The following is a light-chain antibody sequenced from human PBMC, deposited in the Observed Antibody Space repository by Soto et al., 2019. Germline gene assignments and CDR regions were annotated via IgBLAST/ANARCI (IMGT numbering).Light chain of an antibody. CDR2: KAS. Sequence: DIQMTQSPSTLSAFVGDRVTITCRASPSIVSWLAWYQQKPGKAPKLLIYKASTLQNGVPSRFSGSGFGTEFTLTISSLQPDDFATYYCQQYHSDWTCGQGTKVESK. CDR1: PSIVSW. V-gene: IGKV1-5*03. J-gene: IGKJ1*01. CDR3: QQYHSDWT.